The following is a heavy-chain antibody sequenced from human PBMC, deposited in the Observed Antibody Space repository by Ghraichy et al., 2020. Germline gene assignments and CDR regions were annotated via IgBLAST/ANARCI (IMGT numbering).Heavy chain of an antibody. D-gene: IGHD2-2*01. V-gene: IGHV5-51*01. CDR2: IYPGDSDT. CDR1: GYSFTSYW. CDR3: ASGFCTTSGCYRFFFDY. J-gene: IGHJ4*02. Sequence: GESLNISCKGSGYSFTSYWIGWVRQMPGKGLEWMGIIYPGDSDTSYSPSFQGQVTISADKSISTAYLHWSSLKASDTAMYYCASGFCTTSGCYRFFFDYWGQGTMVTVSS.